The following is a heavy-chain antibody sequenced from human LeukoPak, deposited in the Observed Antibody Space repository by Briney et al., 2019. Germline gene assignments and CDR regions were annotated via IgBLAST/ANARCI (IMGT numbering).Heavy chain of an antibody. V-gene: IGHV3-48*01. CDR2: ISSSGSAT. J-gene: IGHJ4*02. CDR3: AREILAPGKTHDY. CDR1: GFTFTGYG. Sequence: PGGTLRLSCAASGFTFTGYGMHWVRQAPGKGLEWVSGISSSGSATYYADSVKGRFTISRDNAKNSLYLQINSLRAEDTAVYYCAREILAPGKTHDYWGQGTLVTVSS.